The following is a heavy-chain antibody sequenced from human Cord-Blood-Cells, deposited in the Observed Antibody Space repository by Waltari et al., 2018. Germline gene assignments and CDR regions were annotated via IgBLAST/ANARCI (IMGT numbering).Heavy chain of an antibody. D-gene: IGHD2-21*02. Sequence: QVQLLESGGGVVQPGRSLRLSCAASGFTFSRYAMHWVRQAPGKGLEWVAVISYDGSNKYYADSVKGRFTISRDNSKNTLYLQMNSLRAEDTAVYYCARGLRVVTLDYWGQGTLVTVSS. CDR3: ARGLRVVTLDY. V-gene: IGHV3-30-3*01. J-gene: IGHJ4*02. CDR1: GFTFSRYA. CDR2: ISYDGSNK.